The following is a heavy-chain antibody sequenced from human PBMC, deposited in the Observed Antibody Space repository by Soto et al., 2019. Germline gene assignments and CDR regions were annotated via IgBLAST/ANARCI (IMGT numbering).Heavy chain of an antibody. CDR1: GVSIISYY. CDR2: IYYSGST. Sequence: PSETLSLTCTVSGVSIISYYWSWILQPPWKGLEWIGYIYYSGSTNYNPSLKSRVTISVDTSKNQFSLKLSSVTAADTAVYYCARSRECSSTSCYGAFESWGQRKMVTVAS. V-gene: IGHV4-59*01. CDR3: ARSRECSSTSCYGAFES. J-gene: IGHJ3*02. D-gene: IGHD2-2*01.